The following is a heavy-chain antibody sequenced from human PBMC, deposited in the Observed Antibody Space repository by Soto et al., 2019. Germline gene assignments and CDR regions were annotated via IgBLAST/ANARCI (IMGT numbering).Heavy chain of an antibody. CDR2: INPSGGST. CDR3: ARNGLRVVVPAAMDY. J-gene: IGHJ4*02. V-gene: IGHV1-46*03. CDR1: GYTFTSYY. Sequence: QVQLVQSGAEVKKPGASVKVSCKASGYTFTSYYMHWVRQAPGQGLEWMGIINPSGGSTSYAQKFQGRVTMTRDTSTSTVYMELSSLRSEDTAVYYCARNGLRVVVPAAMDYWGQGTLVTVSS. D-gene: IGHD2-2*01.